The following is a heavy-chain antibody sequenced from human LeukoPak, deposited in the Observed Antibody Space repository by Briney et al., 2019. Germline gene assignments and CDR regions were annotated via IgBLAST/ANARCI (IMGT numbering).Heavy chain of an antibody. V-gene: IGHV3-48*04. D-gene: IGHD3-10*01. CDR3: AREDSYYYGSGSHPFDY. CDR2: ISSSSSTI. J-gene: IGHJ4*02. Sequence: GGSLRLSCAASGLIFSSYSMNWVRQAPGKGLEWVSYISSSSSTIYYADSVKGRFTISRDNAKNSLYLQMNSLRAEDTAVYYCAREDSYYYGSGSHPFDYWGQGTLVTVSS. CDR1: GLIFSSYS.